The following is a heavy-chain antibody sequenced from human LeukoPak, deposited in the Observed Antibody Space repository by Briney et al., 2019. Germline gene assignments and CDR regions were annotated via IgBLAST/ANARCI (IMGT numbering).Heavy chain of an antibody. CDR2: TYYRSKWYN. Sequence: SQTLSLTCAISGDSVSSNSATWNWIRQSPSRGLEWLGRTYYRSKWYNDYIVSVKSRITINPDTSKNQFSLQLNSVTPEDTAVYYCTRDWRGFTVQSAFDIWGQGSMVTVSS. CDR3: TRDWRGFTVQSAFDI. D-gene: IGHD4-17*01. CDR1: GDSVSSNSAT. J-gene: IGHJ3*02. V-gene: IGHV6-1*01.